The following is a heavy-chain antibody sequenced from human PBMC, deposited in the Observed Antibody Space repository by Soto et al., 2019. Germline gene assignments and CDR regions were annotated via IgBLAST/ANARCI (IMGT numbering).Heavy chain of an antibody. D-gene: IGHD1-7*01. J-gene: IGHJ4*02. V-gene: IGHV1-69*02. CDR2: IIPILGIA. CDR1: GGTFSSYT. CDR3: AKFRGTRTGTFSHPSFDY. Sequence: SVKVSCKASGGTFSSYTISWVRQAPGQGLEWMGRIIPILGIANYAQKFQGRVTITADKSKNTLYLQMNSLRAEDTALFYCAKFRGTRTGTFSHPSFDYWGQGTLVTVSS.